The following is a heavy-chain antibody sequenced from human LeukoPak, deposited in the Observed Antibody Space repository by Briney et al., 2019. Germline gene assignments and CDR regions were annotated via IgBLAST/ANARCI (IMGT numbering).Heavy chain of an antibody. V-gene: IGHV1-2*02. D-gene: IGHD3-22*01. J-gene: IGHJ4*02. Sequence: ASVTVSCKASGYTFTGYYMHWVRQAPGQGLEWMGWINPNSGGTNYAQKFQGRVTMTRDTSISTAYMELSRLRSDDTAVYYCARNFYFDSSGYYHYWGQGTLVPVSS. CDR1: GYTFTGYY. CDR3: ARNFYFDSSGYYHY. CDR2: INPNSGGT.